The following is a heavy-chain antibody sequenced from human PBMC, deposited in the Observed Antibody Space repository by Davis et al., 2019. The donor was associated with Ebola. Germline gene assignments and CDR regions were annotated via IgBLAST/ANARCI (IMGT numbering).Heavy chain of an antibody. CDR1: GFTFNQYA. CDR3: TRHVSGDFWYFDL. V-gene: IGHV3-66*04. D-gene: IGHD4-17*01. CDR2: IYRDGRT. Sequence: PGGSLRLSCAASGFTFNQYAMTWVRQAPGKGLEWVSVIYRDGRTYYADSVKGRFIVSRDNSKNTLFLQMDSLRADDTAVYYCTRHVSGDFWYFDLWGRGTLVSVSS. J-gene: IGHJ2*01.